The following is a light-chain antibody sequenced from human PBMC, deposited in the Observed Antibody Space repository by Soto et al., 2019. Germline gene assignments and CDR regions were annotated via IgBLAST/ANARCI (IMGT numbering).Light chain of an antibody. Sequence: QSVLTQPASVSGSPAQSITISCTGTSSDVGGYNYVSWYQQHPGKPPKLIIYEVSNRPSGVSNRFSGSKSGNTASLTISGPQAEDEADYYCSSYTSSTLVFGTGTKVTVL. CDR3: SSYTSSTLV. CDR2: EVS. V-gene: IGLV2-14*01. J-gene: IGLJ1*01. CDR1: SSDVGGYNY.